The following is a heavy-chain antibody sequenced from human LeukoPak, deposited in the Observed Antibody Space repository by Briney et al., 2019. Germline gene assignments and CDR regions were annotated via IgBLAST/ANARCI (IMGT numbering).Heavy chain of an antibody. CDR2: ITGSGDST. J-gene: IGHJ6*04. V-gene: IGHV3-23*01. D-gene: IGHD3-10*02. Sequence: GGTLRLSCAASGFTFSSYGLSWVRQAPGKVLEWVSGITGSGDSTFYADSVKGRFTISRDNAKNSLYLQMNSLRAEDTAVYYCAELGITMIGGAWGKGTTVTISS. CDR3: AELGITMIGGA. CDR1: GFTFSSYG.